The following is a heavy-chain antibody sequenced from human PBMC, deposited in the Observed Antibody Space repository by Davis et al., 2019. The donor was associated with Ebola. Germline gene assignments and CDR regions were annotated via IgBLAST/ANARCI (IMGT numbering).Heavy chain of an antibody. CDR2: NSIKSSRT. V-gene: IGHV3-11*06. CDR1: GFTLSDHY. D-gene: IGHD3-22*01. CDR3: VRDPLLNDISGCFDY. J-gene: IGHJ4*02. Sequence: GGSLRLSCAASGFTLSDHYTSWIRQAPGKGMEWVSKNSIKSSRTEYADSVRGRFTISRDNSKNLLVLEMNSLSAEDAAVYYCVRDPLLNDISGCFDYWGLGTRVTGSA.